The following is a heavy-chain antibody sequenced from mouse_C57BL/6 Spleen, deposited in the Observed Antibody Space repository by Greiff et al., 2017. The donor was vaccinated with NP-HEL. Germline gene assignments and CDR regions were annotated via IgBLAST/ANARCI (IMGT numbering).Heavy chain of an antibody. CDR2: ISDGGSYT. CDR3: ARDSSFWYFDV. D-gene: IGHD2-10*02. CDR1: GFTFSSYA. Sequence: EVQGVESGGGLVKPGGSLKLSCAASGFTFSSYAMSWVRQTPEKRLEWVATISDGGSYTYYPDNVKGRFTISRDNAKNNLYLQMSHLKSEDTAMYYCARDSSFWYFDVWGTGTTVTVSS. J-gene: IGHJ1*03. V-gene: IGHV5-4*01.